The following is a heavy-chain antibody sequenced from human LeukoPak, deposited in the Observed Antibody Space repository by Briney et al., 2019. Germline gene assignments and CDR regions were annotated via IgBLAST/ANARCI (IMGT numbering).Heavy chain of an antibody. V-gene: IGHV4-31*03. D-gene: IGHD5-18*01. CDR1: GGSISGGGYY. CDR2: IYYSGST. Sequence: SETLSLTCTVSGGSISGGGYYWSWIRQHPGKGLEWIGYIYYSGSTYYNPSLESRVTISVDTSKNQFSLKLSSVTAADTAVYYCASGGAMGYYYYGMDVWGQGTTVTVSS. CDR3: ASGGAMGYYYYGMDV. J-gene: IGHJ6*02.